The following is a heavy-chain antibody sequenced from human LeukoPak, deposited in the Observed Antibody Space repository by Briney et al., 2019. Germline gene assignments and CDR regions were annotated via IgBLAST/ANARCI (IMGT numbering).Heavy chain of an antibody. CDR3: ARARGQNWFDP. J-gene: IGHJ5*02. CDR1: GDSVSSNSAA. CDR2: TYYRSKWYY. V-gene: IGHV6-1*01. Sequence: PSQTLSLTCAISGDSVSSNSAAWNWIRQSLSRGLEWLGRTYYRSKWYYEYAVSVKSRITIDPDTSKNQFSLQLNSVTPEDTAVYYCARARGQNWFDPWGQGTLVTVSS. D-gene: IGHD1-26*01.